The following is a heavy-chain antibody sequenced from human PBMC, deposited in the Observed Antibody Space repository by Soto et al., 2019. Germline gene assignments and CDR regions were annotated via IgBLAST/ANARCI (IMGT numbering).Heavy chain of an antibody. CDR3: AREVGYCSGGSCYPGSAFAI. D-gene: IGHD2-15*01. CDR2: ISYDGSNK. J-gene: IGHJ3*02. V-gene: IGHV3-30-3*01. Sequence: GSLRLSGAASGFTFSSYAMHWVRQAPGKGLEWVAVISYDGSNKYYADSVKGRFTISRDNSKNTLYLQMNSLRAEDTAVYYCAREVGYCSGGSCYPGSAFAIWGQGAMVTVS. CDR1: GFTFSSYA.